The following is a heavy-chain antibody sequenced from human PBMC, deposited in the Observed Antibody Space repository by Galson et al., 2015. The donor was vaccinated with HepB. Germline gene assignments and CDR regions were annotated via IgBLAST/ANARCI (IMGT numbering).Heavy chain of an antibody. J-gene: IGHJ4*02. CDR1: GFTFDDYA. CDR2: ISWNSGSI. V-gene: IGHV3-9*01. CDR3: AKDWGLGVASYYFDY. Sequence: SLRLSCAASGFTFDDYAMHWVRHAPEKGLEWVSGISWNSGSIGYADSVKGRFTISRDNAKNSLYLQMNSLRAEDTALYYCAKDWGLGVASYYFDYWGQGTLVTVSS. D-gene: IGHD3-16*01.